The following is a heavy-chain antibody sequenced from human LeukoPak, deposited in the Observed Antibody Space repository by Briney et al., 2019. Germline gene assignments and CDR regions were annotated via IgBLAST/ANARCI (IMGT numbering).Heavy chain of an antibody. CDR3: ARNLAAAGTGFDY. CDR1: GFTFSSYA. Sequence: GGSLRLSCAASGFTFSSYAMSWVRQAPGKGLEWVSGISWNSGSIGYADSVKGRFTISRDNAKNSLYLQMNSLRAEDTALYYCARNLAAAGTGFDYWGQGTLVTVSS. CDR2: ISWNSGSI. V-gene: IGHV3-9*01. J-gene: IGHJ4*02. D-gene: IGHD6-13*01.